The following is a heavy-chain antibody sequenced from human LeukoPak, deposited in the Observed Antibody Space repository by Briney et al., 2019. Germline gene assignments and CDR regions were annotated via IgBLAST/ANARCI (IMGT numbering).Heavy chain of an antibody. V-gene: IGHV4-59*08. J-gene: IGHJ4*02. CDR1: GGSISSYY. CDR2: IYYSGST. D-gene: IGHD1-1*01. CDR3: ASARDFGWEGIWN. Sequence: LETLSLTCTVSGGSISSYYWSWIRQPPGKGLEWIGSIYYSGSTNYNPSLKSRVTISVDTSKNQFSLKLSSVTAADTAVYYCASARDFGWEGIWNGGQGTLVPVSS.